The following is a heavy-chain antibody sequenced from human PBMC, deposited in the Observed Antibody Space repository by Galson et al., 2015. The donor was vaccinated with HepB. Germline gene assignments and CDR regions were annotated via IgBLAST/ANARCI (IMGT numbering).Heavy chain of an antibody. D-gene: IGHD3-10*01. CDR2: IIPIFGIA. J-gene: IGHJ3*02. Sequence: SVKVSCKASGGTFSSYAISWVRQAPGQGLEWMGGIIPIFGIANYAQKFQGRVTITADESTSTAYMELSSLRSEDTAVYYCARDYSSGSWYDAFDIWGQGTMVTVSS. CDR1: GGTFSSYA. V-gene: IGHV1-69*13. CDR3: ARDYSSGSWYDAFDI.